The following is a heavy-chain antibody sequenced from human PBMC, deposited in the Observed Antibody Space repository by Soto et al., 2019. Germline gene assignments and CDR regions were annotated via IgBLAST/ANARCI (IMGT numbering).Heavy chain of an antibody. CDR2: IIPIFGTA. CDR3: AREPDGGNFYFDY. J-gene: IGHJ4*02. Sequence: SVKVSCKASGGTFSSYAISWVRQAPGQGLEWMGGIIPIFGTANYAQKFQGRVTITADESTSTAYMELSSLRSEDTAVYHCAREPDGGNFYFDYWGQGTLVTVSS. D-gene: IGHD2-21*02. V-gene: IGHV1-69*13. CDR1: GGTFSSYA.